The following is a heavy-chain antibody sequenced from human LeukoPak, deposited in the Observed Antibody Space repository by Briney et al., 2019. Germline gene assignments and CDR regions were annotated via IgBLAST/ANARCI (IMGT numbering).Heavy chain of an antibody. D-gene: IGHD1-26*01. CDR1: GGSISTYP. Sequence: SETLSLTCTVSGGSISTYPWSWIRQPPGKGLEWIGYIYCSGSTNYNPSLKSRVTISVDTSKNQFSLRLSSVTAADAAVYYCVRDRELNYWGQGTLVTVSS. CDR2: IYCSGST. V-gene: IGHV4-59*01. CDR3: VRDRELNY. J-gene: IGHJ4*02.